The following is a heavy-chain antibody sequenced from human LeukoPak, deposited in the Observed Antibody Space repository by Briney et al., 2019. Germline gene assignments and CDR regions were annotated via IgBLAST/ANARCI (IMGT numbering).Heavy chain of an antibody. CDR1: GFTFSSYG. CDR2: IRYDGSNK. Sequence: GGSLRLSCAASGFTFSSYGMHWVRQAPGKGLEWVAFIRYDGSNKYYADSVKGRFTISRDNSKNTLYLQMNSLRAEDTAVYYCASLWFGELFGFDYRGQGTLVTVSS. J-gene: IGHJ4*02. D-gene: IGHD3-10*01. CDR3: ASLWFGELFGFDY. V-gene: IGHV3-30*02.